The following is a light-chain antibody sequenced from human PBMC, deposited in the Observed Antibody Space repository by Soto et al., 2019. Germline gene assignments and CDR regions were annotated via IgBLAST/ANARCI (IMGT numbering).Light chain of an antibody. Sequence: QSALTQPPSASGSPGQSVAISCTGTASDIGGYNFVSWYQQHPGKAPKLMIYEVNKRPSGVPDRFSGSKSGNTASLTVSGLQAEDEADYXCSSHGGXXXYV. CDR1: ASDIGGYNF. CDR2: EVN. V-gene: IGLV2-8*01. J-gene: IGLJ1*01. CDR3: SSHGGXXXYV.